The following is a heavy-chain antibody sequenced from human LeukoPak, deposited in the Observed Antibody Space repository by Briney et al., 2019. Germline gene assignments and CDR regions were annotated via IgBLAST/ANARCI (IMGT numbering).Heavy chain of an antibody. CDR3: ARGPSSYDILTGYSY. J-gene: IGHJ4*02. CDR1: GYTFTGYY. V-gene: IGHV1-2*06. Sequence: GASVKVSCKASGYTFTGYYMHWGRQGPGQGLEWMGRINPNSGGTNYAQKFQGRVPMTRDTSISTAYMELSRPRSDDTAVYYCARGPSSYDILTGYSYWGQGTLVTVSS. D-gene: IGHD3-9*01. CDR2: INPNSGGT.